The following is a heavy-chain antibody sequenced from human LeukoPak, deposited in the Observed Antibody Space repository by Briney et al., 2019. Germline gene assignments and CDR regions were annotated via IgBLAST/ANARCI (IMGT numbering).Heavy chain of an antibody. CDR2: IYSGGST. CDR3: ATRSLSTGTYGMDA. J-gene: IGHJ6*02. CDR1: GFTVSSNY. D-gene: IGHD4-17*01. V-gene: IGHV3-53*01. Sequence: PGGSLRLSCAASGFTVSSNYMSWVRQAPGKGLEWVSVIYSGGSTYYADSVKGRFTISRDNSKNTLYLQMNSLRAEDTAVYYCATRSLSTGTYGMDAWGQGTTVTVSS.